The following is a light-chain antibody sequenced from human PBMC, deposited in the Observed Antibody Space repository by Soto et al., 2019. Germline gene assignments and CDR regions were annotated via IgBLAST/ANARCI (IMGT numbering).Light chain of an antibody. CDR2: EVN. CDR1: SSDVGHYIY. CDR3: SSYASGSTPLV. J-gene: IGLJ1*01. V-gene: IGLV2-14*01. Sequence: QCDRTEPGTSVGLAGRPITKKCTGTSSDVGHYIYVSWYQHHPGKAPQLMIYEVNNRPSGVSNRFAGSKSGNTASLTISGLQAEDEADYYCSSYASGSTPLVFGTGTKVTVL.